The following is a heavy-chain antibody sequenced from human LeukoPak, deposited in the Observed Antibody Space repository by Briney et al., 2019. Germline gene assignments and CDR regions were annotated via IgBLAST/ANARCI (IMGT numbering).Heavy chain of an antibody. D-gene: IGHD1-26*01. CDR2: ISVRGGST. V-gene: IGHV3-23*01. J-gene: IGHJ4*02. CDR3: AKDSSNIMGARLDF. CDR1: GFTFNSYA. Sequence: GGSLRLSCAASGFTFNSYALSWVRQAPGRGLEWASGISVRGGSTYYADSVKGRFTISRDNSKNTLYLQMNSLRAEDTAVYYCAKDSSNIMGARLDFWGQGTLATVSS.